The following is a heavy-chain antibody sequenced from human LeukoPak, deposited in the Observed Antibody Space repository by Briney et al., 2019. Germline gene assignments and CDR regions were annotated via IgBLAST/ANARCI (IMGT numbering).Heavy chain of an antibody. CDR1: GYSISSGYY. CDR2: IYHSGNT. J-gene: IGHJ3*02. CDR3: ARSCRILDIVATIRARLGGNGFDI. Sequence: PSETLSLTCSVSGYSISSGYYWGWIRQPPGKGLEWIGSIYHSGNTDYNPSLKSRVTIAVETSKNQFSLKLSSVTAADKAVYYCARSCRILDIVATIRARLGGNGFDIWGQGTMVTVSS. V-gene: IGHV4-38-2*02. D-gene: IGHD5-12*01.